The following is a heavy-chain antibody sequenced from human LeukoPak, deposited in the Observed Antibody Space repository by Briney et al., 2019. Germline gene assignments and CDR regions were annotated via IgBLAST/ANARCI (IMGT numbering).Heavy chain of an antibody. Sequence: SETLSLTCAVYGGSFSGYYWSWIRQPPGKGLEWIGEINHSGSTNYNPSLKSRVTISVDTSKNQFSLTLSSVTAADTAVYYCATCIAVAGTGWFDPWGQGTLVTVSS. J-gene: IGHJ5*02. V-gene: IGHV4-34*01. CDR1: GGSFSGYY. CDR2: INHSGST. D-gene: IGHD6-19*01. CDR3: ATCIAVAGTGWFDP.